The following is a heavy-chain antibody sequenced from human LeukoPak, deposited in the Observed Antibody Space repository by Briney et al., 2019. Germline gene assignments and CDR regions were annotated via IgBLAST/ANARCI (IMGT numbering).Heavy chain of an antibody. J-gene: IGHJ4*02. CDR2: IYYSGSP. V-gene: IGHV4-59*02. CDR3: ARGYDSSGYYFDY. CDR1: GGSVSSYY. D-gene: IGHD3-22*01. Sequence: SETLSLTCTVSGGSVSSYYWTWIRQTPGKGLEWIGYIYYSGSPNYNPSLKSRVTTSVDTSKNQFSLRLSSVTAADTAVYYCARGYDSSGYYFDYWGQGALVTVSS.